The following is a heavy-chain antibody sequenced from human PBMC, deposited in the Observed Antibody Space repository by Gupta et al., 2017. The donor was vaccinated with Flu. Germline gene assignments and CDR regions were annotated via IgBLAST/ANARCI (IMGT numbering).Heavy chain of an antibody. V-gene: IGHV3-30*03. D-gene: IGHD1-1*01. J-gene: IGHJ4*02. CDR2: MSNDGRNK. CDR3: ARDSGWKYFDY. CDR1: FIFSSYG. Sequence: FIFSSYGMHWVRQAPGKGLEWLTVMSNDGRNKYYADSVRGRFTISRDNSKNTLFLQMNSLSAEDTAVYYCARDSGWKYFDYWGQGTRVTVSS.